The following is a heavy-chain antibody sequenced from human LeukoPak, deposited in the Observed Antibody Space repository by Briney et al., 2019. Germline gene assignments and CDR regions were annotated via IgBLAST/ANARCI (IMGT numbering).Heavy chain of an antibody. V-gene: IGHV3-9*01. CDR1: GFTFDDYA. D-gene: IGHD5-12*01. CDR2: ISWNSGSI. Sequence: GGSLRLSRAASGFTFDDYAMHWVRQAPGKGLEWVSGISWNSGSIGYADSVKGRFTISRDNAKNSLYLQMNSLRAEDTALYYCAKDIVATISRSDYFDYWGQGTLVTVSS. J-gene: IGHJ4*02. CDR3: AKDIVATISRSDYFDY.